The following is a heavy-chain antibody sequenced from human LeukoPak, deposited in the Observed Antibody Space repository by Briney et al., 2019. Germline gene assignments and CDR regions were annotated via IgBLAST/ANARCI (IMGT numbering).Heavy chain of an antibody. D-gene: IGHD6-19*01. CDR3: AKEKFEWLVIDY. J-gene: IGHJ4*02. Sequence: PGGSLRLSCAASGFTFSSYGMHWVRQAPGKGLEWVAFIRYDGSNKYYADSVKGRFTISRDNSKNTLYLQMNSLRAEDTAVYYCAKEKFEWLVIDYWGQGTLVTVSS. CDR1: GFTFSSYG. V-gene: IGHV3-30*02. CDR2: IRYDGSNK.